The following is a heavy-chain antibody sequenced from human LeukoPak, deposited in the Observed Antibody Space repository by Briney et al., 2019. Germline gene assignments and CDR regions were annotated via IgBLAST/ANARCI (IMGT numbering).Heavy chain of an antibody. CDR3: ARHGGYCSSTSCYGGSGYYYYMDV. CDR2: IYTSGST. J-gene: IGHJ6*03. CDR1: GGSISSYY. D-gene: IGHD2-2*01. Sequence: PSETLSLTCTVSGGSISSYYWSWIRQPPGKGLEWIGYIYTSGSTNYNPSLKSRVTISVDTSKNQFSLKLSSVTAADTAVYYCARHGGYCSSTSCYGGSGYYYYMDVWGKGTTVTVSS. V-gene: IGHV4-4*09.